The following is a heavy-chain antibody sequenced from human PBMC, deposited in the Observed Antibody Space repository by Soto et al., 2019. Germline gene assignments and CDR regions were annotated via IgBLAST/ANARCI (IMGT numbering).Heavy chain of an antibody. V-gene: IGHV4-31*03. J-gene: IGHJ3*02. CDR2: IYYSGST. D-gene: IGHD3-16*01. CDR1: GGSISSGGYY. CDR3: ARDRRLHLGDLNAFDI. Sequence: QVQLQESGPGLVKPSQTLSLTCTVSGGSISSGGYYWSWIRQHPGKGLEWIGYIYYSGSTYYNPSLKSRVTISVDTSKNQFSLKLSSVTAADTAVYYCARDRRLHLGDLNAFDIWGQGTMVTVSS.